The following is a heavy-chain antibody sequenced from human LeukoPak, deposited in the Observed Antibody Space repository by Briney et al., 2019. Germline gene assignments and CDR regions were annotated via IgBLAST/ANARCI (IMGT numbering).Heavy chain of an antibody. CDR1: GLTVGNAW. CDR3: TTDKFSSGWYGGFDS. V-gene: IGHV3-15*01. CDR2: IKSNSAGGAT. Sequence: GGSLRLSCAASGLTVGNAWMSWVRQAPGKWLEWVGRIKSNSAGGATDFAAPVKGRFAMSRDNSKNILFLQMNSLESEDTGMYYCTTDKFSSGWYGGFDSWGQGTLVTVSS. J-gene: IGHJ4*02. D-gene: IGHD6-19*01.